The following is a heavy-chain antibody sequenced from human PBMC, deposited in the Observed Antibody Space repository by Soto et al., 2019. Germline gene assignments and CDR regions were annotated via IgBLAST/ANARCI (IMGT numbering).Heavy chain of an antibody. CDR3: VKEHPRGPLAEPGLYDQGVDV. CDR1: GFTFKGYG. D-gene: IGHD5-12*01. J-gene: IGHJ6*02. Sequence: GGSLRLSCASAGFTFKGYGMHWVRQAPGKGLEWVADISFDGNEVNYADSVKGRFHISRDNSMNTLYLQMNNMRSDDTGVYYCVKEHPRGPLAEPGLYDQGVDVWGQGAAAPVSS. V-gene: IGHV3-30*18. CDR2: ISFDGNEV.